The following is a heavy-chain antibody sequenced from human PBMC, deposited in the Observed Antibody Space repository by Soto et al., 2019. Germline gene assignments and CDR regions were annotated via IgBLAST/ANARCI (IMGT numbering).Heavy chain of an antibody. J-gene: IGHJ6*02. CDR2: IIPIFGTA. CDR3: AGGIAVAGQRSWVPPKNYGMDV. Sequence: QVQLVRSGAEVKKPGSSVKVSCKASGGTFSSYAISWVRQAPGQGLEWMGGIIPIFGTANYAQKFQGRVTITADESTSTAYMELSSLRSEDTAVYYCAGGIAVAGQRSWVPPKNYGMDVWGQGTTVTVSS. CDR1: GGTFSSYA. V-gene: IGHV1-69*01. D-gene: IGHD6-19*01.